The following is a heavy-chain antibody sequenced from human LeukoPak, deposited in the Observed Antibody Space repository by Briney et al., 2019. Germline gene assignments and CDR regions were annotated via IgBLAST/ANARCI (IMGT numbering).Heavy chain of an antibody. V-gene: IGHV4-59*01. J-gene: IGHJ4*02. CDR1: GGSTSSYY. D-gene: IGHD2-15*01. CDR2: IYYSGST. CDR3: ARDPDPGSGTFDY. Sequence: SETLSLTCTVSGGSTSSYYWSWIRQPPGKGLEWIGYIYYSGSTNYNPSLKSRVTISVDTSKNQFSLKLSSVTAADTAVYYCARDPDPGSGTFDYWGQGTLVTVSS.